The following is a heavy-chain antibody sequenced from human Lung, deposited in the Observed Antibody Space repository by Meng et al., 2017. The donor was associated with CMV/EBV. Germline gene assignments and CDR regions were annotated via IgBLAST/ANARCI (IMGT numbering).Heavy chain of an antibody. CDR1: GTTVRDYY. D-gene: IGHD1-14*01. V-gene: IGHV3-72*01. CDR3: ARAGAGTRYFDY. Sequence: PGTTVRDYYMDRFRQAPGKGLEWVARTRNKANGFTTEYAASVKGRFTISRDDSKNSLYLQMDSLKTEDTAVYHCARAGAGTRYFDYWGQGTLVTVSS. J-gene: IGHJ4*02. CDR2: TRNKANGFTT.